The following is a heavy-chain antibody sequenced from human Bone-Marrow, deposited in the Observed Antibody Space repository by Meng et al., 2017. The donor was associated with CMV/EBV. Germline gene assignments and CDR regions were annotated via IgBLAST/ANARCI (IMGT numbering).Heavy chain of an antibody. CDR1: GGSISSSSYY. D-gene: IGHD6-13*01. Sequence: GSLRLSCTVSGGSISSSSYYWGWIRQPPGKGLEWIGSIYYSGSTYYNPSLKSRVTISVDTSKNQFSLKLSSVTAADTAVYYCARHVAAAGNFDYGGQGTLVTVSS. V-gene: IGHV4-39*01. CDR2: IYYSGST. CDR3: ARHVAAAGNFDY. J-gene: IGHJ4*02.